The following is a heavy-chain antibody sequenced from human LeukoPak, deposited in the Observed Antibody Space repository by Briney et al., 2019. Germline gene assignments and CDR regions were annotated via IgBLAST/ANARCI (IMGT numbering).Heavy chain of an antibody. V-gene: IGHV4-39*01. D-gene: IGHD3-10*01. J-gene: IGHJ4*02. Sequence: PSETLSLTCTVSGGSISSSGHYWGWIRQPPGKGLEWIGSIYYSGSTYYNPSLKSRVTMSVDTSTNQFSLKLTSVTAADTAVYYCARHAAVRGNLVDYWGQGTLVTVSS. CDR3: ARHAAVRGNLVDY. CDR2: IYYSGST. CDR1: GGSISSSGHY.